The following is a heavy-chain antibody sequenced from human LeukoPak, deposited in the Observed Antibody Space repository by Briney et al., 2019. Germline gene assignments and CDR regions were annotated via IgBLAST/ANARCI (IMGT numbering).Heavy chain of an antibody. CDR3: ARGSALSEYFQH. Sequence: PGGSLRLSCAASGFTFSSYAMHWVRQAPGKGLEWVAVISYDRSNKYYADSVKGRFTISRDNSKNTLYLQMNSLRAEDTAVYYCARGSALSEYFQHWGQGTLVTVSS. V-gene: IGHV3-30*04. J-gene: IGHJ1*01. CDR2: ISYDRSNK. CDR1: GFTFSSYA.